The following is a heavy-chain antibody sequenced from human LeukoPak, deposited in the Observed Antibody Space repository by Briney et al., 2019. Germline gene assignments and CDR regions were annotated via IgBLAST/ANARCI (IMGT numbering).Heavy chain of an antibody. CDR2: ISTTGST. V-gene: IGHV4-61*02. J-gene: IGHJ4*02. Sequence: SETLSLTCTVSGGYINNPNYYWSWIRQPAGKGLEWIGRISTTGSTSYGPSLKSRVIISIDTSKNQFSLRLSSATAADTAVYYCASHQYGSVSYYHDYWGQGALVTVSS. D-gene: IGHD3-10*01. CDR1: GGYINNPNYY. CDR3: ASHQYGSVSYYHDY.